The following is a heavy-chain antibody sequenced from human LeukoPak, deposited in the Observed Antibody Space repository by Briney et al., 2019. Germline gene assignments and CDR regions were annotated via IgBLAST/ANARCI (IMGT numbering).Heavy chain of an antibody. V-gene: IGHV4-31*03. CDR3: ARDSSGGYGFIDY. CDR2: IYHSGNS. J-gene: IGHJ4*02. CDR1: GGSISSSGYY. D-gene: IGHD5-12*01. Sequence: PSETLSLTCIVSGGSISSSGYYWSWIRQHPGKGLEWIGYIYHSGNSYYNPSLKSRVIISVDTSMNQFSLKLNSVTAADTAVYYCARDSSGGYGFIDYWGQGSLVTVSS.